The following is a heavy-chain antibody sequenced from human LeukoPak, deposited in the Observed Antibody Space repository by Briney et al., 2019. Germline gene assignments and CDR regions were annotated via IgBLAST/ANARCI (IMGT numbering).Heavy chain of an antibody. J-gene: IGHJ4*02. D-gene: IGHD6-19*01. V-gene: IGHV1-3*01. Sequence: ASVKVSCTASGYTFTSYAMHWVRQAPGQRLEWMGWINAGNGNTKYSQKFQGRVTITRDTSASTAYMELSSLRSEDTAVYYCARDPTGYSSGWPYFDYWGQGTLVTVSS. CDR3: ARDPTGYSSGWPYFDY. CDR2: INAGNGNT. CDR1: GYTFTSYA.